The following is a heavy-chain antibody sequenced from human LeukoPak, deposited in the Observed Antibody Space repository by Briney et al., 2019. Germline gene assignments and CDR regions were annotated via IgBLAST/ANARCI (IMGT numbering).Heavy chain of an antibody. CDR1: GGSISSGSYY. Sequence: PSETLSLTCTVSGGSISSGSYYWSWIRQPAGKGLEWIGRIYTSGSTNYNPSLKSRVTISVDTSKNQFSLKLSSVTAADTAVYYCARGPVAGNFDXXGQGTLVTV. CDR3: ARGPVAGNFDX. D-gene: IGHD6-19*01. CDR2: IYTSGST. V-gene: IGHV4-61*02. J-gene: IGHJ4*02.